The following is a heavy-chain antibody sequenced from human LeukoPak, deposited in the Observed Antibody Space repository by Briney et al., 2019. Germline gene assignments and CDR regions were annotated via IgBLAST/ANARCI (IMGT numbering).Heavy chain of an antibody. CDR2: INPNSGGT. CDR1: GYTFTGYY. CDR3: ARVIWAGGWFHP. V-gene: IGHV1-2*02. J-gene: IGHJ5*02. D-gene: IGHD2-21*01. Sequence: ASVKGSCKASGYTFTGYYMHWVRQAPGQRLEWMGWINPNSGGTNYAQKFQGRVTMTRDTSISTAYMELTRLRSDDTAVYYCARVIWAGGWFHPWGQGTLVTVSS.